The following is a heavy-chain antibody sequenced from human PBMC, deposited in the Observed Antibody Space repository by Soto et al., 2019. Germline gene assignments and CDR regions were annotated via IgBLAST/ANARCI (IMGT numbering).Heavy chain of an antibody. V-gene: IGHV3-23*01. J-gene: IGHJ3*02. Sequence: PGGSLRLSCAASGFTFSSYAMSWVRQAPGKGLEWVSAISGSGGSTYYADSVKGRFTISRDNSKNTLYLQMNSLRAEDTAVYYCAKDRGADYDYIWGSHAFDIWGQGTMVTVS. CDR1: GFTFSSYA. CDR3: AKDRGADYDYIWGSHAFDI. CDR2: ISGSGGST. D-gene: IGHD3-16*01.